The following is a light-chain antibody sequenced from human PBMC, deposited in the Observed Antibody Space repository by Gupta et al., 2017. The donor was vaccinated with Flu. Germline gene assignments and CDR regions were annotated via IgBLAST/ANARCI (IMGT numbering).Light chain of an antibody. CDR2: DAS. J-gene: IGKJ5*01. Sequence: PSTLSASAGDRVTITCQASHNINYDLNWYQQKPGKAPNLLIYDASKLEAGVPARFSGSGSGTEFTLTITSLQSEEIATYYCQQESYLHYTFGQGTQLDIK. CDR1: HNINYD. V-gene: IGKV1-33*01. CDR3: QQESYLHYT.